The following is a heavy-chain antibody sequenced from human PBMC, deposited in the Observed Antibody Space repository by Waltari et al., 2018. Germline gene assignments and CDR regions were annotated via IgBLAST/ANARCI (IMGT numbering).Heavy chain of an antibody. CDR1: GGSISSTPYY. CDR2: FSYNGNT. D-gene: IGHD2-15*01. CDR3: ARPGRVGGGSLMGLDY. J-gene: IGHJ4*02. V-gene: IGHV4-39*01. Sequence: QLQLQESGPGLVKPSATLSLTCSVSGGSISSTPYYWGWIRQPPGKGLEWIGSFSYNGNTYYNPSLKSRVTISVDTSKNQFSLQLTSVTAADTAMYYCARPGRVGGGSLMGLDYWGQGTLVTVSS.